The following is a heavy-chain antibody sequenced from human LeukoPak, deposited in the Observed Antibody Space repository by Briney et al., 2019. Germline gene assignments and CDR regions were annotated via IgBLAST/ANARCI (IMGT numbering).Heavy chain of an antibody. V-gene: IGHV3-11*01. J-gene: IGHJ3*02. Sequence: GGSLRLSCAASGFTFSDYCMTWIRQAPGKGLEWVSFISDSGSTLYYADSVRGRFTISRDNAKNSLYLQMNSLRAEDTAVYYCASCRNGAAYDAFDIWGQGTLVTVSS. CDR1: GFTFSDYC. D-gene: IGHD2-15*01. CDR3: ASCRNGAAYDAFDI. CDR2: ISDSGSTL.